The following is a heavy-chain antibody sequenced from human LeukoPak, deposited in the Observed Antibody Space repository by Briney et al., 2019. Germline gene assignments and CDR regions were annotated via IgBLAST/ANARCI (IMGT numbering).Heavy chain of an antibody. Sequence: PSETLSLTCAVYGGSFSGYYWRWIRQPPGKGGEWVGEINHSGRTNYNPSLKSRVTISVDTSKNQFSLKLSSVTAADTAVYFCARGPPTDYYDSSGFYYVFDYWGQGTLVTVSS. CDR3: ARGPPTDYYDSSGFYYVFDY. CDR1: GGSFSGYY. J-gene: IGHJ4*02. CDR2: INHSGRT. V-gene: IGHV4-34*01. D-gene: IGHD3-22*01.